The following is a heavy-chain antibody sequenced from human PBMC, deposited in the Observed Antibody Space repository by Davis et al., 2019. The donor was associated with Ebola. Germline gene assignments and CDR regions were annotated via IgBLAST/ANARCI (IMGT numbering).Heavy chain of an antibody. CDR3: ARERYSGSYYGNLDY. D-gene: IGHD1-26*01. Sequence: GESLKISCAASGFSFSSYPMSWVRQAPGKGLEWVSGIRGSGGHTYYADSVKGRFSISRDSSKNTLYLQMNSLRAEDTAVYYCARERYSGSYYGNLDYWGQGTLVTVSS. J-gene: IGHJ4*02. CDR2: IRGSGGHT. CDR1: GFSFSSYP. V-gene: IGHV3-23*01.